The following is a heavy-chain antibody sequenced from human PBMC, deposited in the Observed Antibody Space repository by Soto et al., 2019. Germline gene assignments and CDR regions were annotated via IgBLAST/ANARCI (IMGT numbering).Heavy chain of an antibody. CDR1: GGSISSGGYY. D-gene: IGHD3-9*01. V-gene: IGHV4-31*03. CDR2: IYYSGST. CDR3: ARASTRMTGYYGPYYYYYMDV. J-gene: IGHJ6*03. Sequence: SETLSLTCTVSGGSISSGGYYWSWIRQHPGKGLEWIGYIYYSGSTYYNPSLKSRVTISVDTSKNQFSLKLSSVTAADTAVYYCARASTRMTGYYGPYYYYYMDVWGKGTTVTVSS.